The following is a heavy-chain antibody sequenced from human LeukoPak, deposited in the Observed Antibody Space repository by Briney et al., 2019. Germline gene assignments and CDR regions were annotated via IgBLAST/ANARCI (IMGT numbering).Heavy chain of an antibody. CDR3: ARDDVRNWFDP. Sequence: GGSLRLSCAASGFTFSSYWMSWVRQAPGKGLEWVANIKQDGSEKYYVDSVKGRFTISRGNAKNSLYLQMNSLRAEDTAVYYCARDDVRNWFDPWGQGTLVTVSS. CDR2: IKQDGSEK. CDR1: GFTFSSYW. J-gene: IGHJ5*02. V-gene: IGHV3-7*01.